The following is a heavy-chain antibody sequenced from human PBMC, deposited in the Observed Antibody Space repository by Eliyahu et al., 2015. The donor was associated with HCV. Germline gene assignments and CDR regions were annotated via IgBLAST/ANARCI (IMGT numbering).Heavy chain of an antibody. CDR1: GGSISSGAYW. CDR2: IYYSGST. V-gene: IGHV4-31*03. CDR3: ARSHGSGSLSSDY. Sequence: QVQLQESGPGLVKPSQTLSLTCTVSGGSISSGAYWWTWIRQPPGKGLEWIGYIYYSGSTYYNPSLKSRVTISVDTSKNQFSLKLSSVTAADTAVYYCARSHGSGSLSSDYWGQGTLVTVSS. D-gene: IGHD3-10*01. J-gene: IGHJ4*02.